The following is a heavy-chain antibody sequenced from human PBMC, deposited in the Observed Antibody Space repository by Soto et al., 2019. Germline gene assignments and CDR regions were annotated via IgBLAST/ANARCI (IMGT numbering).Heavy chain of an antibody. CDR3: ARDQVILRDFAWSHWYFDL. Sequence: QVQLQESGPGLVKPSQTLSLTCTVSGGSISSGDHFWTWIRQPPGKGLEWIGYIYYTGSTDYNPSLKSRVTMSVDTSKNQFPLTLRSVTAADTAVYYCARDQVILRDFAWSHWYFDLWGRGTLVTVSS. CDR2: IYYTGST. CDR1: GGSISSGDHF. V-gene: IGHV4-30-4*01. D-gene: IGHD3-9*01. J-gene: IGHJ2*01.